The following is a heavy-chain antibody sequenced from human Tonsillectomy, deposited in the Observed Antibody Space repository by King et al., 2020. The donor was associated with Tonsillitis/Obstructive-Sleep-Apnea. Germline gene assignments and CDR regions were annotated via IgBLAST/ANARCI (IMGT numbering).Heavy chain of an antibody. D-gene: IGHD3-16*01. V-gene: IGHV3-23*04. CDR1: GFTFSSYA. CDR3: AKDPPRGGVTGGRAFEI. J-gene: IGHJ3*02. CDR2: IRGSGGST. Sequence: VQLVESGGGLVQPGGSLRPSCAASGFTFSSYAMSWVRQAPGKGLEWVSGIRGSGGSTYYADSVKGRFTISRDNSKNPLYLQMNNLRAEDTAVYYCAKDPPRGGVTGGRAFEIWGQGTMVTVSS.